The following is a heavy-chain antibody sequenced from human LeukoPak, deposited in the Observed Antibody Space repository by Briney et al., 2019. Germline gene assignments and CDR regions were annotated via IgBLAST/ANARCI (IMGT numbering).Heavy chain of an antibody. J-gene: IGHJ3*02. D-gene: IGHD6-13*01. CDR3: ARARVGNIGSSWYGGSFDI. CDR2: IIPIFGTA. V-gene: IGHV1-69*01. CDR1: GGTFSSYA. Sequence: SVKVSCKASGGTFSSYAISWVRQAPGQGLEWMGGIIPIFGTANYAQKFQGRVTITADESTSTAYMELSSLRSEDTAVYYCARARVGNIGSSWYGGSFDIWGQGTMVTVSS.